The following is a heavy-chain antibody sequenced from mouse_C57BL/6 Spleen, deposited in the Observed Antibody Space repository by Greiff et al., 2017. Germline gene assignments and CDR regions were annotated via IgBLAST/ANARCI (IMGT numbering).Heavy chain of an antibody. Sequence: DVMLVESGGGLVKPGGSLKLSCAASGFTFSDYGMHWVRQAPEKGLEWVAYISSGSSTIYYADTVKGRFTISRDNAKNTLFLQMTSLRSEDTAMYYCAREWSNYDARDYWGQGTSVTVSS. J-gene: IGHJ4*01. CDR3: AREWSNYDARDY. CDR1: GFTFSDYG. D-gene: IGHD2-5*01. CDR2: ISSGSSTI. V-gene: IGHV5-17*01.